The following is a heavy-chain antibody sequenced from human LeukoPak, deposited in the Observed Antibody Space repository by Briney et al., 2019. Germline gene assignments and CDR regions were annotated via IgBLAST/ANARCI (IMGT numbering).Heavy chain of an antibody. J-gene: IGHJ4*02. V-gene: IGHV3-23*01. CDR3: ARDLDRSGYQGY. D-gene: IGHD3-22*01. Sequence: GGSLRLSCAASGFTFSSYDMSWVRQAPGKGLEWVSAISGSGGSTYYADSVKGRFTISRDNSKNTLYLQMNSLRAEDTAVYYCARDLDRSGYQGYWGQGTLVTVSS. CDR2: ISGSGGST. CDR1: GFTFSSYD.